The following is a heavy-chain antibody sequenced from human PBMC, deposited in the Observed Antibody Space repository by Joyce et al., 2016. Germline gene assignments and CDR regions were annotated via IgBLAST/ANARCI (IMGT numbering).Heavy chain of an antibody. J-gene: IGHJ5*02. D-gene: IGHD3-10*01. CDR3: ARTTAYGSGSYYKRAVWFDP. CDR2: IYYSGST. CDR1: GGSISTYY. Sequence: QVQLQESGPGLVKPSETLSLTCTVSGGSISTYYWTWIRQPPGKGLEWIGYIYYSGSTNDNPSLKSRVTISVDTSKNQFSLKLSSVTAADTAVYYCARTTAYGSGSYYKRAVWFDPWGQGTLVTVSS. V-gene: IGHV4-59*01.